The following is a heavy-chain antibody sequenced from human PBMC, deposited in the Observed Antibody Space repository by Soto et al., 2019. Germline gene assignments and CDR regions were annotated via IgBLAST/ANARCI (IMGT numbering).Heavy chain of an antibody. J-gene: IGHJ3*02. V-gene: IGHV1-2*02. CDR2: INPNSGVT. Sequence: ASVKVSCKASGYTFTGYYMHWVRQAPGQGLEWMGWINPNSGVTNYAQKFQGRVTMTRDTSISTAYMELSRLRSDDTAVYYCARVPGRYNWNPGNAFDIWGQGTMVTVSS. CDR3: ARVPGRYNWNPGNAFDI. CDR1: GYTFTGYY. D-gene: IGHD1-20*01.